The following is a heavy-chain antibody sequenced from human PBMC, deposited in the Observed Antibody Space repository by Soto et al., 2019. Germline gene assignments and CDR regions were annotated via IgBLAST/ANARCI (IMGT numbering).Heavy chain of an antibody. D-gene: IGHD1-1*01. Sequence: QVQLVESGGGVVQPGRSLRLSCAASGFTFSSYAIHWVRQAPGKGLEWVAVISYVGSNQYYSDSVKGRFTISRDNSKNTLYLQMNSLRAEDTAVYYCARAEGTGTTGTAFDYRGQGTLVTVSS. J-gene: IGHJ4*02. V-gene: IGHV3-30-3*01. CDR2: ISYVGSNQ. CDR3: ARAEGTGTTGTAFDY. CDR1: GFTFSSYA.